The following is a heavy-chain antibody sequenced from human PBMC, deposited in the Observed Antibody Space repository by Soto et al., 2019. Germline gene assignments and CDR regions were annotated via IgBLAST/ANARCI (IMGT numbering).Heavy chain of an antibody. Sequence: GXSGKVSCKASGDTFTSYGGGWVRQAPGQGLEWMGWISSYNGNTNYAQKLQGRVTMTTDTSTSTAYMELRSLRSDDTAVYYCARDKETAAAGSKWFDPWAQGTLVTVSS. D-gene: IGHD6-13*01. V-gene: IGHV1-18*04. CDR3: ARDKETAAAGSKWFDP. CDR2: ISSYNGNT. CDR1: GDTFTSYG. J-gene: IGHJ5*02.